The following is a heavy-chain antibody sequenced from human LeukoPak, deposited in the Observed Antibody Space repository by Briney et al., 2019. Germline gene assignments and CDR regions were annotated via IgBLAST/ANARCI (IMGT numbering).Heavy chain of an antibody. CDR1: GGSISGSSYH. CDR3: ARQASFSPLDD. D-gene: IGHD3-3*01. CDR2: IYYSGST. Sequence: SETLSLTCTVSGGSISGSSYHWGWLRQPPGKGREWIGSIYYSGSTYYNPSLMSRVTIYVDTSKNQYFMKLSSETAADTAVYCCARQASFSPLDDWGQGTLVTVSS. V-gene: IGHV4-39*01. J-gene: IGHJ4*02.